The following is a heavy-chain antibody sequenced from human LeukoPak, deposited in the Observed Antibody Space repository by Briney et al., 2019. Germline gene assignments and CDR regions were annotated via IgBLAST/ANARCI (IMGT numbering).Heavy chain of an antibody. J-gene: IGHJ4*01. Sequence: PSETLSLTCTVSGSSITTAFYWGWIRQPPGKGLEWIGSIYHSGSTSYNPSLKGRVTISVHTSKNQFSLKLSSVTAADTAVYYCTRVVTSGSYTLDNWGHGTLVTVSS. CDR2: IYHSGST. D-gene: IGHD3-3*01. CDR3: TRVVTSGSYTLDN. CDR1: GSSITTAFY. V-gene: IGHV4-38-2*02.